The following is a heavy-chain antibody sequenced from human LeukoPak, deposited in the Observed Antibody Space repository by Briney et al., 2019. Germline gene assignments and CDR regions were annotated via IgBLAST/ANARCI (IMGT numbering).Heavy chain of an antibody. Sequence: SETLSLTCAVSGGSISSSSYYWGWIRQPPGKGLEWIGSIYYSGCTYYNPSLKSRVTISVDTSKNQFSLKLSSVTVADTAVYYCARETDTAMVTFDYWGQGTLVTVSS. J-gene: IGHJ4*02. D-gene: IGHD5-18*01. CDR1: GGSISSSSYY. CDR3: ARETDTAMVTFDY. CDR2: IYYSGCT. V-gene: IGHV4-39*02.